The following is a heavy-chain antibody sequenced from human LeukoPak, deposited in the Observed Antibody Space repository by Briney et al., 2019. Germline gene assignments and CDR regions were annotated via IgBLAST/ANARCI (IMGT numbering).Heavy chain of an antibody. D-gene: IGHD3-22*01. CDR3: ARGRPNYYDSSGYYLPRGY. CDR1: GFTFSSYA. CDR2: ISGSGGST. V-gene: IGHV3-23*01. J-gene: IGHJ4*02. Sequence: GGSLRLSCAASGFTFSSYAMSWVRQAPGKGLEWVSAISGSGGSTYYADSVKGRFTISRDNSKNTLYLQMNSLRAEDTAVYYCARGRPNYYDSSGYYLPRGYWGQGTLVTVSS.